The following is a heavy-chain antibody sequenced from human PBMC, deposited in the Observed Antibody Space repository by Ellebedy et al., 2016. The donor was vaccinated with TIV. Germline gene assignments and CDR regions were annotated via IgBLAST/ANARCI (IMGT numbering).Heavy chain of an antibody. J-gene: IGHJ4*02. CDR1: GGTFSSYA. V-gene: IGHV1-69*13. D-gene: IGHD2-8*01. CDR3: ARGTGFCTNGVCEVDY. Sequence: SVKVSXKASGGTFSSYAISWVRQAPGQGLEWMGGIIPIFGTANYAQKFQGRVTITADESTSTAYMELSSLRSDDTAVYYCARGTGFCTNGVCEVDYWGQGTLVTVSS. CDR2: IIPIFGTA.